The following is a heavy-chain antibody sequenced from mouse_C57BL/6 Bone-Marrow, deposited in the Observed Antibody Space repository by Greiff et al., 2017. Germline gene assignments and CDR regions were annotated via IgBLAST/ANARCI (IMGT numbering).Heavy chain of an antibody. CDR2: IYPRSGNT. J-gene: IGHJ2*01. D-gene: IGHD1-1*01. CDR1: GYTFTSYG. Sequence: VKVVESGAELARPGASVKLSCKASGYTFTSYGISWVKQRTGQGLEWIGEIYPRSGNTYYNEKFKGKATLTADKSSSTAYMELRSLTSEDSAVYFCARGITTVVRDYWGQGTTLTVSS. V-gene: IGHV1-81*01. CDR3: ARGITTVVRDY.